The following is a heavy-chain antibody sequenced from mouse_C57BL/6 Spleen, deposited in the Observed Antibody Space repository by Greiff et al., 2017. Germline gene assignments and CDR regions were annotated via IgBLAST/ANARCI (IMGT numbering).Heavy chain of an antibody. J-gene: IGHJ4*01. CDR3: ARPDYDYDGYAMDY. CDR1: GYAFSSSW. CDR2: IYPGDGDT. Sequence: QVQLKDSGPELVKPGASVKISCKASGYAFSSSWMNWVKQRPGKGLEWIGRIYPGDGDTNYNGKFKGKATLTADKSSSTAYMQLSSLTSEDSAVYFCARPDYDYDGYAMDYWGQGTSVTVSS. V-gene: IGHV1-82*01. D-gene: IGHD2-4*01.